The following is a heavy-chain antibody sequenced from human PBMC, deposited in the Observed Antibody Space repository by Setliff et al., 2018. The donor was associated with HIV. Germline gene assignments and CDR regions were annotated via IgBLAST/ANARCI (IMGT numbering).Heavy chain of an antibody. CDR2: VYTTGST. CDR3: ARGMPRSYSSFDY. CDR1: SGSINSGSYY. J-gene: IGHJ4*02. Sequence: ASETLSLTCIVSSGSINSGSYYWSWVRQPAGKGLEWIGRVYTTGSTNYNPSLKSRVAISVDTSKNQFSLKLSSVTAADPAVYYCARGMPRSYSSFDYWGQGTLVTVSS. V-gene: IGHV4-61*02. D-gene: IGHD1-26*01.